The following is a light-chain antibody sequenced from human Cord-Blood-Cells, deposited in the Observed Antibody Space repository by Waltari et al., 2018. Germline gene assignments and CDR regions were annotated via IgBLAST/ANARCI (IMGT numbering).Light chain of an antibody. CDR3: QQSYSTPYT. V-gene: IGKV1-39*01. Sequence: DIQMTQSPSSLSASVGDRVTITCRASQSLSSYLNWYQQKPGKAPKLLIYAASRLQSGVPSRFSGSGSGTDFTLTISSLQPEDFATYDCQQSYSTPYTFGQGTKLEIK. CDR1: QSLSSY. J-gene: IGKJ2*01. CDR2: AAS.